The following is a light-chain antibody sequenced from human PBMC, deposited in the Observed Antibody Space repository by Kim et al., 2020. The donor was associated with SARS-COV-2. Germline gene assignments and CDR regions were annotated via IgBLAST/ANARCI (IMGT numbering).Light chain of an antibody. J-gene: IGKJ2*01. Sequence: LSPGERATLSCRASQSVSRSYLAWYQQKPGQAPRLLIYGASSRATGIPDRFSGSGSGTDFTLTISRLEPEDFAVYYCQQSGYLRYTFGQGTKLEI. V-gene: IGKV3-20*01. CDR3: QQSGYLRYT. CDR1: QSVSRSY. CDR2: GAS.